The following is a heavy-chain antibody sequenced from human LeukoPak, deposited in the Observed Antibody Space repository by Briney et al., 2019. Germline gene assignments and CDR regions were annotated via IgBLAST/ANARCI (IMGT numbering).Heavy chain of an antibody. CDR3: ARGRPGMGIVIDY. V-gene: IGHV3-7*01. J-gene: IGHJ4*02. D-gene: IGHD7-27*01. CDR1: GFTFSSYA. CDR2: IKQDGSEI. Sequence: PGGSLRLSCAASGFTFSSYAMSWVRQAPGKGLEWVANIKQDGSEIYYVDSVKGRFTISRDYAKNSVYLQMNSLRAEDTAVYYCARGRPGMGIVIDYWGQGTLVTVAS.